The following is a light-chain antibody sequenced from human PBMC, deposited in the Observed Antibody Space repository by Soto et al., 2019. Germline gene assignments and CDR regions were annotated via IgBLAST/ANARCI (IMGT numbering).Light chain of an antibody. CDR1: QSLGKY. CDR2: AAC. Sequence: DIQMTQSPSSLSASVGDRVTITCRASQSLGKYLSWFQQTPGNAPKLLIYAACGLQSGVPSRFSGSGSGTDFTLTINSLQREDFATYYCQQTYNTPLTFGGGTKVDIK. V-gene: IGKV1-39*01. CDR3: QQTYNTPLT. J-gene: IGKJ4*01.